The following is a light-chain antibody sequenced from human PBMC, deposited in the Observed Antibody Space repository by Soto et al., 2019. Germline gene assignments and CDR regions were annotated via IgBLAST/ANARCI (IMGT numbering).Light chain of an antibody. CDR3: SSHPNSSSLLSL. CDR2: DVS. J-gene: IGLJ1*01. CDR1: SSDVGGYNY. Sequence: QSVLTQPASVSGSPGQSITISCTGTSSDVGGYNYVSWYQQHPGKAPKLMIYDVSNRPSGVSNRFSGSKSGNTASLTISGLQAEDVSFYYCSSHPNSSSLLSLFASGTKFTVL. V-gene: IGLV2-14*01.